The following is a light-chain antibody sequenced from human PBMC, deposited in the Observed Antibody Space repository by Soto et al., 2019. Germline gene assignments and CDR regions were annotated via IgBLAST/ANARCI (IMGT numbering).Light chain of an antibody. CDR1: QSISSW. Sequence: DIQMTQSPSTLSASVGDRVTITCRASQSISSWLAWYQQKPGKAPKLLIYKASSLESGVPSRFSGSGSGTEFTLTISSLHPDDFASYYCQQYNNYPLTFGGGTKVEIK. V-gene: IGKV1-5*03. J-gene: IGKJ4*01. CDR2: KAS. CDR3: QQYNNYPLT.